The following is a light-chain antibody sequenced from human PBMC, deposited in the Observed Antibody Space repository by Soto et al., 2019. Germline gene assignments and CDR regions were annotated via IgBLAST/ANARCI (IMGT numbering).Light chain of an antibody. CDR3: SSYTSSSTPYV. Sequence: QSVLTQPGYVSESPGQSITISCTGTSSDVGGYNYVSWYQQHPGKAPKLMIYDVSNRPSGVSNRFSGSKSGNTASLTISGLQAEDEADYYCSSYTSSSTPYVFGTGTKVTVL. V-gene: IGLV2-14*01. CDR2: DVS. J-gene: IGLJ1*01. CDR1: SSDVGGYNY.